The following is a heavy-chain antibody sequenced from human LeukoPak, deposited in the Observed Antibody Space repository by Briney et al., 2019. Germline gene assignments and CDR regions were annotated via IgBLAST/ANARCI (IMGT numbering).Heavy chain of an antibody. Sequence: GGSLRLSCAASGFTFSSYSMNWVRQAPGKGLEWVSSISSSSSYIYYADSVKGRFTISRDNAKNTLYLQMNSLRDEDTAVYYIARGYSKGWEYFQHWGQGTLVTVSS. D-gene: IGHD6-19*01. CDR3: ARGYSKGWEYFQH. CDR2: ISSSSSYI. J-gene: IGHJ1*01. V-gene: IGHV3-21*01. CDR1: GFTFSSYS.